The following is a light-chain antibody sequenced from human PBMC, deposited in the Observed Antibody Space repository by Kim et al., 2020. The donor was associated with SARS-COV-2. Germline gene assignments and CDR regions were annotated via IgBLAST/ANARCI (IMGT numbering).Light chain of an antibody. CDR3: LLHFGDSWV. CDR2: RTV. Sequence: PGGTVTLTCASSTGAVTSDYYPNWFQQKPGQAPRSLIYRTVNKHSWTPARFSGSLLGGKAALTLSGVQPEDEAEYYCLLHFGDSWVFGGGTKLTVL. CDR1: TGAVTSDYY. V-gene: IGLV7-43*01. J-gene: IGLJ3*02.